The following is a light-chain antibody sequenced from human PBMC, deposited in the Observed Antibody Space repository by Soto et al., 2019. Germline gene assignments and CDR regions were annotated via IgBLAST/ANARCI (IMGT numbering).Light chain of an antibody. CDR3: QQYSSSSRT. V-gene: IGKV3-20*01. CDR1: QSVGSTF. Sequence: ENVLTQSPGTLSLTPGEGATLSCRASQSVGSTFLAWYQQKPGQVPRLLIYGTSSRATGIPDRFSGSGSGTDFTLTISILEPEDFAVYYCQQYSSSSRTFGQGTKVEIK. CDR2: GTS. J-gene: IGKJ1*01.